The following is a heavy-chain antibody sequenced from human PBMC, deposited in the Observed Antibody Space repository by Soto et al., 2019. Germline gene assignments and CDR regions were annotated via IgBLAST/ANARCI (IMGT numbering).Heavy chain of an antibody. CDR3: ARDSWVVAARGTDYYYYYGMDV. Sequence: ASVKVSCKASGGTFSSYAISWVRQAPGQGLEWMGGIIPIFGTANYAQKFQGRVTITADESTSTAYMELSSLRSEDTAVYYCARDSWVVAARGTDYYYYYGMDVWGQGTTVTVSS. V-gene: IGHV1-69*13. J-gene: IGHJ6*02. D-gene: IGHD2-15*01. CDR1: GGTFSSYA. CDR2: IIPIFGTA.